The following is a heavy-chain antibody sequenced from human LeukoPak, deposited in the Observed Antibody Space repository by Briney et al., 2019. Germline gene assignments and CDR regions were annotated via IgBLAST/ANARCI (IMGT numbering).Heavy chain of an antibody. Sequence: ASVKVSCKASGYTFTSYGISWVRQAPGQGLEWMGWISAYNGNTNYAQKLQGRVTMTTDTSTSTAYMELRSLRSDDTAVYYCARVHSLFMVRGVTPLRYYYGMDVWGQGTTVTVSS. V-gene: IGHV1-18*01. D-gene: IGHD3-10*01. CDR1: GYTFTSYG. CDR3: ARVHSLFMVRGVTPLRYYYGMDV. CDR2: ISAYNGNT. J-gene: IGHJ6*02.